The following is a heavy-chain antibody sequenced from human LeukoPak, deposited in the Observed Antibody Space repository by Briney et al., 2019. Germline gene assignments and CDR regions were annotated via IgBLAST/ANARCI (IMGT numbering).Heavy chain of an antibody. CDR2: IYYSGST. V-gene: IGHV4-39*07. D-gene: IGHD3-3*01. J-gene: IGHJ6*03. Sequence: SETLSLTCTVSGGSISSSSYYWGWIRQPPGKGLEWIGSIYYSGSTYYSPSLKSRVTMSIDTSKTQFSLNLRSVTAADTAVYYCARTILRSAPYYYYYMDVWGKGTTVIVSS. CDR1: GGSISSSSYY. CDR3: ARTILRSAPYYYYYMDV.